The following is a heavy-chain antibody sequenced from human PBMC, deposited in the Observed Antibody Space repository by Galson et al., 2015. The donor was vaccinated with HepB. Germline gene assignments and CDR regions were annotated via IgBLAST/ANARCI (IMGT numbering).Heavy chain of an antibody. CDR2: IGISGGAT. V-gene: IGHV3-23*01. CDR3: ATNEAAVGIPTNWFDP. D-gene: IGHD6-13*01. Sequence: SLRLSCAASGLTFSSYAMTWVRQAPGKGLEWVTTIGISGGATYYADSVKGRFTISRDNSESTLYLQMNSLRAEDTAVYYCATNEAAVGIPTNWFDPWGQGTLVTVPS. CDR1: GLTFSSYA. J-gene: IGHJ5*02.